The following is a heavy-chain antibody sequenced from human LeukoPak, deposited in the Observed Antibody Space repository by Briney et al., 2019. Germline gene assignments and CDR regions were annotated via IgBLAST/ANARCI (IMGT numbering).Heavy chain of an antibody. CDR3: ARHVGYYDSSGTGYFDY. CDR2: IYYSGST. CDR1: GGSISSYY. J-gene: IGHJ4*02. D-gene: IGHD3-22*01. Sequence: SETLSLTCTVSGGSISSYYWSGIRQPPGKGLEWSGYIYYSGSTYYNPAPKSRVTISVDTYKSQFSLKLSSVTAEDTAVYYCARHVGYYDSSGTGYFDYWVQGTLVTVSS. V-gene: IGHV4-59*08.